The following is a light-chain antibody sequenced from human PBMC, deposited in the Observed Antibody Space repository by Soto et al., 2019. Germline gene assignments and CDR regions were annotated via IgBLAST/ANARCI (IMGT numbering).Light chain of an antibody. V-gene: IGKV3-15*01. CDR1: QSVSSN. CDR3: YQQNNGPLHT. Sequence: EIVMTQSPATLSLSPGERATLSCRASQSVSSNLAWYQQKPGQAPRLLIYGASTRATGIPARFSGSGSGTEFTLPISSLQSEDFAVYYCYQQNNGPLHTFGQGTKLEIK. CDR2: GAS. J-gene: IGKJ2*01.